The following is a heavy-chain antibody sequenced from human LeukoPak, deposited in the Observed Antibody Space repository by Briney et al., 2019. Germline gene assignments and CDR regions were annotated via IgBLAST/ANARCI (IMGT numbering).Heavy chain of an antibody. Sequence: PSETLSLTCTVSGGSISSYYWSWIRQPPGKGLEWIGYIYYSGSTNYNPSLKSRVTISVDTSKNQFSLKLSSVTAADTAVYYCARHRQDYYDSIAPDIWGQGTMVTVSS. D-gene: IGHD3-22*01. CDR3: ARHRQDYYDSIAPDI. V-gene: IGHV4-59*08. CDR1: GGSISSYY. J-gene: IGHJ3*02. CDR2: IYYSGST.